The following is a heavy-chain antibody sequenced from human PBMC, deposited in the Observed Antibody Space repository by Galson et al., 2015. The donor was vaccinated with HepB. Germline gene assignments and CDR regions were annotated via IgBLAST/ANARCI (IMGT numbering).Heavy chain of an antibody. CDR1: GYSFTSYW. J-gene: IGHJ4*02. CDR2: IDPSDSYT. Sequence: QSGAEVKKPGESLRISCKGSGYSFTSYWISWVRQMPGKGLEWMGRIDPSDSYTNYSPSFQGHVAISADKSISTAYLQWSSLKASDTAMDYCARHYPQSHYDSSGLFDYWGQGTLVTVSS. V-gene: IGHV5-10-1*01. CDR3: ARHYPQSHYDSSGLFDY. D-gene: IGHD3-22*01.